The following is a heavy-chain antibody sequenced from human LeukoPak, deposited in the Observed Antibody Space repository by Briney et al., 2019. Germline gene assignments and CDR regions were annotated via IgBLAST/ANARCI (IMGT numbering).Heavy chain of an antibody. J-gene: IGHJ6*02. V-gene: IGHV1-69*05. CDR2: IIPIFGTA. CDR3: ARDSMGYCSSTSCYPANYYYGMDV. CDR1: GGTFSSYA. D-gene: IGHD2-2*01. Sequence: ASVKVSCKASGGTFSSYAISWVRQAPGQGLEWMGRIIPIFGTANYAQKFQGRVTITTDESTSTAYMELSSLRSEDTAVYYCARDSMGYCSSTSCYPANYYYGMDVWGQGTTVTVSS.